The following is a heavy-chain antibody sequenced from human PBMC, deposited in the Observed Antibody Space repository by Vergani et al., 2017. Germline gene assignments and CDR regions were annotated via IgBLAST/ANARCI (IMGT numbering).Heavy chain of an antibody. CDR1: GFTFSSND. Sequence: VESGGGLVQPGGSLRLSCTVSGFTFSSNDFHWVRQTAGKGLEWVSSIGVDGDRYYSDSVKGRFTISRDNGQSYLYLDMDNLRVEDTAVYFCAKEFCGAGNSSYWNQLEVWGEGTSVTVSS. CDR2: IGVDGDR. J-gene: IGHJ6*04. V-gene: IGHV3-13*01. D-gene: IGHD1-1*01. CDR3: AKEFCGAGNSSYWNQLEV.